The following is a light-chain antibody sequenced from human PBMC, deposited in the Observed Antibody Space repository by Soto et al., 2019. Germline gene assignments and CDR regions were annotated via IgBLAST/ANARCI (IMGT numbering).Light chain of an antibody. V-gene: IGKV1-17*03. Sequence: DIQMTQSPSAMAASVGDRVTITCRARQGINNYLDWFQQKPGKVPKRLISGASSLQSRAPSRFSGSGSGTEFTLTISSLQPEDFATYYCLQHYSYPPPFGQGTKVQIK. CDR2: GAS. J-gene: IGKJ1*01. CDR1: QGINNY. CDR3: LQHYSYPPP.